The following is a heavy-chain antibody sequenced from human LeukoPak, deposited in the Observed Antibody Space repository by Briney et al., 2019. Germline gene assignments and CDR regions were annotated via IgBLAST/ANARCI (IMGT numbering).Heavy chain of an antibody. CDR1: GFTFDDYA. J-gene: IGHJ6*02. CDR3: AKDIGVAGRYYGMDV. V-gene: IGHV3-9*01. CDR2: ISWNSGSI. D-gene: IGHD6-19*01. Sequence: PGGSLRLSCAASGFTFDDYAMHWVRQAPGKGLEWVSGISWNSGSIGYADSVKGRFTISRDNAKNSLYLQMNSLRAEDTALYYCAKDIGVAGRYYGMDVWGQGTTVTVSS.